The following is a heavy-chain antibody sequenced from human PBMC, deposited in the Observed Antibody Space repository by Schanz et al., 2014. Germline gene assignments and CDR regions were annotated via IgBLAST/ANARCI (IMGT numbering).Heavy chain of an antibody. D-gene: IGHD3-10*01. V-gene: IGHV3-15*01. CDR2: IKSKTDGGTR. J-gene: IGHJ4*02. Sequence: EVQLLESGGGLIQPGGSLRLSCATSGFTLNNAWMNWVRQAPGKGLQWVARIKSKTDGGTRDYAAPVKGRFTISTDDSKITVYRQMNSRQHETAAYYYVTADLWFGAVWRVWWGQGTLVTVSS. CDR3: TADLWFGAVWRVW. CDR1: GFTLNNAW.